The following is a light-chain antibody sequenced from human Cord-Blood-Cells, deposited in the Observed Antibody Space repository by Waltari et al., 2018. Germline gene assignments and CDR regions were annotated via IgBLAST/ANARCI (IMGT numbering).Light chain of an antibody. CDR1: SSDVGGSNY. CDR3: SSYTSSSTPYYV. Sequence: QSALTQPASVSGSPGQSITISCTGTSSDVGGSNYVSWYQQHPGKAPKLMIYEVSNRPSGVSNRFSGSKSGNTASLTISGLQAEDEADYYCSSYTSSSTPYYVFGTGTKVTVL. J-gene: IGLJ1*01. V-gene: IGLV2-14*01. CDR2: EVS.